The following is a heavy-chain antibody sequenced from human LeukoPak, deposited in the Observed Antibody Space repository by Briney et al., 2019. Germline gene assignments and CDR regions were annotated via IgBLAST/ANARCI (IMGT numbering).Heavy chain of an antibody. CDR2: IYSGGST. J-gene: IGHJ4*02. CDR3: AGGYCSGCSCYSFDH. CDR1: GFTVSSNY. D-gene: IGHD2-15*01. V-gene: IGHV3-53*01. Sequence: PGGSLRLSCAASGFTVSSNYMSWVRQAPGKGLEWVSVIYSGGSTYYPDSVKGRFTVSRENSKNTLYLQRNSLRAEDTAVYYCAGGYCSGCSCYSFDHWGQGTLVSVSS.